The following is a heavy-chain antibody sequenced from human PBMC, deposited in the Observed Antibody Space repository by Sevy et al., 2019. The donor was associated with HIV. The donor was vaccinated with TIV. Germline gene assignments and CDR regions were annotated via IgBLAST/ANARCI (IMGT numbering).Heavy chain of an antibody. J-gene: IGHJ4*02. Sequence: GSLRLSCAASGFTFSSYAMSWVRQAPGKGLEWVSAISGSGGSTYYADSVKGRFTISRDKSKNTLYLQMNSLRAEDTAVYYCAKGYYGSESYYTFDYWGQGTMVTVSS. D-gene: IGHD3-10*01. CDR3: AKGYYGSESYYTFDY. CDR1: GFTFSSYA. V-gene: IGHV3-23*01. CDR2: ISGSGGST.